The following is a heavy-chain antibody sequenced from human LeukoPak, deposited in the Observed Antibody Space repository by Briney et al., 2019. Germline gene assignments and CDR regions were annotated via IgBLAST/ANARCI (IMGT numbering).Heavy chain of an antibody. V-gene: IGHV3-7*03. CDR3: AKDGGYDYVWGSFLGAFDI. CDR2: IKQDGSEK. Sequence: QSGGSLRLSCAASGFTFSSYWMSWVRQAPGKGLEWVANIKQDGSEKYYVDSVKGRFTISRDNAKNSLYLQMNSLRAEDTAVYYCAKDGGYDYVWGSFLGAFDIWGQGTMVTVSS. J-gene: IGHJ3*02. D-gene: IGHD3-16*01. CDR1: GFTFSSYW.